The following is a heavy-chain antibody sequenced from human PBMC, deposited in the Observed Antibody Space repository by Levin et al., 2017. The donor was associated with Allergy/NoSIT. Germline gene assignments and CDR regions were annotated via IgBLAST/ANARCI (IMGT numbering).Heavy chain of an antibody. D-gene: IGHD3-9*01. J-gene: IGHJ4*02. CDR3: ARSFNYDLLTGYSMDY. CDR2: ISSSSGHI. V-gene: IGHV3-21*01. Sequence: GGSLRLSCAASGFTFSTYSMNWVRQAPGKGLEWISSISSSSGHIHYADSVRGRFTISRDNAKNSLYLHMNSLRAEDTAVYYCARSFNYDLLTGYSMDYWGQGTLVTVSS. CDR1: GFTFSTYS.